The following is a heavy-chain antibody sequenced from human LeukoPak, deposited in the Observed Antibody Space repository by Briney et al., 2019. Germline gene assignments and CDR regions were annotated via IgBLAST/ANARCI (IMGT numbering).Heavy chain of an antibody. CDR3: ARLVYGSSGFLTYYFDY. CDR2: IYYSGST. D-gene: IGHD3-22*01. Sequence: SETLSLTCTVSGGSISSSSYYWGWIRQPPGKGLEWIGSIYYSGSTYYNPSLKSRVTISVDTSKNQFSLKLSSVTAADTAVYYCARLVYGSSGFLTYYFDYWGQGTLVTVSS. V-gene: IGHV4-39*01. CDR1: GGSISSSSYY. J-gene: IGHJ4*02.